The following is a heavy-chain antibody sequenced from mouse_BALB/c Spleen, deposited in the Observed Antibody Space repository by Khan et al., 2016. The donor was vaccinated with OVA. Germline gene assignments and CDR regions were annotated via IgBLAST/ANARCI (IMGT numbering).Heavy chain of an antibody. CDR1: GYTFSNNW. CDR3: ARDGNYWYLDV. V-gene: IGHV1-9*01. J-gene: IGHJ1*01. Sequence: VQLQESGAELMKPGASVKISCKATGYTFSNNWIEWVKQRPGHGLEWIGEILPGNGSINYNEKFKDKATFTADTSSNIAYMQLSSLTSEDSAVYYCARDGNYWYLDVWGAGTTVTVSS. CDR2: ILPGNGSI. D-gene: IGHD2-1*01.